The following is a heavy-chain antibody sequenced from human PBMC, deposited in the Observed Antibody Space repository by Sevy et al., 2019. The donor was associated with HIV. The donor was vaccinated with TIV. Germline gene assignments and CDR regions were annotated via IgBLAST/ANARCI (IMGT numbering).Heavy chain of an antibody. CDR3: VRGTTFYDFWTGGDC. D-gene: IGHD3-3*01. CDR2: ITGFNGDT. Sequence: ASVKVSCKASGYTFTNYAISWVRQAPGQGLEWMGWITGFNGDTKNAEKFQGRFTMTTDTSTKTAYMDLRSLRSDDTAVYYCVRGTTFYDFWTGGDCWGQGTLVTVSS. V-gene: IGHV1-18*01. J-gene: IGHJ4*02. CDR1: GYTFTNYA.